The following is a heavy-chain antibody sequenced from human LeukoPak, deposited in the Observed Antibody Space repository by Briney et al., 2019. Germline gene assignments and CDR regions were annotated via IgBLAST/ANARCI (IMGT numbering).Heavy chain of an antibody. CDR2: IYHSGST. V-gene: IGHV4-30-2*01. Sequence: SETLSLTCAVSGGSISSGGYSWSWIRQPPGKGLEWIGYIYHSGSTYYNPSLKSRVTISVDRSKNQFSLKLSSVTAADTAVYYCARSMVRGVISWFDPWSQGTLVTVSS. D-gene: IGHD3-10*01. J-gene: IGHJ5*02. CDR1: GGSISSGGYS. CDR3: ARSMVRGVISWFDP.